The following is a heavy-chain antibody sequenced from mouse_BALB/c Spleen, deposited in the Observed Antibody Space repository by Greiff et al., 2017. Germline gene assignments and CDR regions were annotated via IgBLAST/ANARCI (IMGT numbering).Heavy chain of an antibody. V-gene: IGHV1S81*02. CDR1: GYTFTSYY. CDR3: TRKSFYAWFAY. CDR2: INPSNGGT. D-gene: IGHD1-1*01. Sequence: LVESGAELVKPGASVKLSCKASGYTFTSYYMYWVKQRPGQGLEWIGEINPSNGGTNFNEKFKSKATLTVDKSSSTAYMQLSSLTSEDSAVYYCTRKSFYAWFAYWGQGTLVTVSA. J-gene: IGHJ3*01.